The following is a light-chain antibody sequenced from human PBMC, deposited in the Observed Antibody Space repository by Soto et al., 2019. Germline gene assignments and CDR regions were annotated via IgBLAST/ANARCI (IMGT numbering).Light chain of an antibody. CDR3: QQYNSYPLT. Sequence: DIQMTQSPSTLSASVGDRVTITCRASQSISSWLAWYQQKPGKAPKFLIYDASSLESGVPSRFSGSGSGTEFTLTISSLQPDDFATYYCQQYNSYPLTFSGGTKVEIK. CDR1: QSISSW. V-gene: IGKV1-5*01. J-gene: IGKJ4*01. CDR2: DAS.